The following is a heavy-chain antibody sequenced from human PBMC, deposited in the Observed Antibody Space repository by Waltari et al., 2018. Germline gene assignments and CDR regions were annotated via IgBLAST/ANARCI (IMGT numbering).Heavy chain of an antibody. CDR1: GGSISSSRYS. CDR3: ARRSGYYDL. J-gene: IGHJ3*01. D-gene: IGHD3-3*01. V-gene: IGHV4-39*07. CDR2: LYYTGTP. Sequence: QLQLQESGPGLLKPSETLSLTCNVSGGSISSSRYSWGWIRQPPGKGLEWMADLYYTGTPYYNPSLKSRVTISVDTSRNQFSLKLSSVTAADTAVYFCARRSGYYDLWGQGTMVTVSS.